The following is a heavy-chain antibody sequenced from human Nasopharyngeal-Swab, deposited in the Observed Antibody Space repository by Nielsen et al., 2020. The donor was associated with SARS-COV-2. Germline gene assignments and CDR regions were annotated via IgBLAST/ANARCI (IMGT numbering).Heavy chain of an antibody. CDR3: ARDGKGQQLAYYYYYYMDV. Sequence: SETLSLTCTVPGGSISSSSYYWGWIRQPPGKGLEWIGSIYYSGSTYYNPSLKSRVTISVDTSKNQFSLKLSSVTAADTAVYYCARDGKGQQLAYYYYYYMDVWGKGTTVTVSS. J-gene: IGHJ6*03. CDR2: IYYSGST. CDR1: GGSISSSSYY. V-gene: IGHV4-39*07. D-gene: IGHD6-13*01.